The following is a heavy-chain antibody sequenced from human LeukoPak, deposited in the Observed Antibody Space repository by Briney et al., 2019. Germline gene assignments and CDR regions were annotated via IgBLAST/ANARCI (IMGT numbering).Heavy chain of an antibody. Sequence: TGGSLILSCAASGFTFSSYWMSWVRQAPGKGLECVANIKEDGTEKYYVDSVKGRFTISRDNAENSLFLQMNSQRAEDTAVYFCARDWLAGNPYHAFDLWGKGTMVTVSS. J-gene: IGHJ3*01. D-gene: IGHD3-22*01. V-gene: IGHV3-7*01. CDR3: ARDWLAGNPYHAFDL. CDR1: GFTFSSYW. CDR2: IKEDGTEK.